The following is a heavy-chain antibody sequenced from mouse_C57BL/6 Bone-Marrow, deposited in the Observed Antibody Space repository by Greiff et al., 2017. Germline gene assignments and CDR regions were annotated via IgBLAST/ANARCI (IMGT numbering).Heavy chain of an antibody. D-gene: IGHD2-3*01. J-gene: IGHJ3*01. Sequence: VQLQQPGAELVMPGASVKLSCKASGYTFTSYWMHWVKQRPGQGLEWIGEIDPSDSYTNYNPKFKGKSTLTVDKASSTAYMQLSSVTSEDSAVEYCAREGDGYYVSLAYWGQGTVVTVSA. CDR2: IDPSDSYT. CDR3: AREGDGYYVSLAY. V-gene: IGHV1-69*01. CDR1: GYTFTSYW.